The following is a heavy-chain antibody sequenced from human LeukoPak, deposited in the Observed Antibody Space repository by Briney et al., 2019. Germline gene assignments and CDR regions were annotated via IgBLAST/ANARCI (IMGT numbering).Heavy chain of an antibody. D-gene: IGHD3-10*01. CDR2: INHSGST. V-gene: IGHV4-34*01. CDR3: ARGLSGSSYYYYYYMDV. Sequence: KPSETLSLTCAVYGGSFSGYYWSWIRQPPGKGLEWIGEINHSGSTNYNPSLKSRVTISVDTSKNQFSLKLSSVTAADTAVYYCARGLSGSSYYYYYYMDVWGKGTTVTISS. CDR1: GGSFSGYY. J-gene: IGHJ6*03.